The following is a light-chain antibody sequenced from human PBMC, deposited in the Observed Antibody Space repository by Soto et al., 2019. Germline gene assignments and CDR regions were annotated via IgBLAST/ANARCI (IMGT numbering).Light chain of an antibody. CDR2: EVS. CDR1: SSDVGSYNY. V-gene: IGLV2-14*01. J-gene: IGLJ2*01. Sequence: QSALTQPASVSGSPGQSITMSCTGTSSDVGSYNYVSWYQQHPGKAPKLMIYEVSHRPSGVSNRFSGSKSGNTASLTISGLQAEDEADYYCSSYSSNSTVVNGGGTKLTVL. CDR3: SSYSSNSTVV.